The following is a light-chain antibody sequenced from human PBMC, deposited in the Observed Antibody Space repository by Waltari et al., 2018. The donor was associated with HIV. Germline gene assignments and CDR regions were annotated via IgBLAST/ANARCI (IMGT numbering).Light chain of an antibody. CDR2: GAS. J-gene: IGKJ5*01. CDR1: QSVGSK. CDR3: QQNSYWLPIT. V-gene: IGKV3-15*01. Sequence: EIVMTQSPATLSVSPGERATLSCRASQSVGSKLAWYQQKPGQAPRLLIYGASTMATGIPARFSGSGSGIEFTLTISSLQSEDFAVYYCQQNSYWLPITFGQGTRLEI.